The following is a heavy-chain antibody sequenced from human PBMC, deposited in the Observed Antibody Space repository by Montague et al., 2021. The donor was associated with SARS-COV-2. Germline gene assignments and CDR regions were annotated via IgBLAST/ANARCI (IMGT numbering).Heavy chain of an antibody. CDR2: IYYSGST. CDR1: GGSISSGGYY. J-gene: IGHJ4*02. V-gene: IGHV4-31*03. D-gene: IGHD3-16*02. Sequence: TLSLTCTVSGGSISSGGYYWSWIRQHPGKGLEWIGYIYYSGSTYYNPSLKSRVTISVDTSKNQFPLKLSSVTAADTAVYYCARVKSMITFGGVVVLFDYWGQGTLVTVSS. CDR3: ARVKSMITFGGVVVLFDY.